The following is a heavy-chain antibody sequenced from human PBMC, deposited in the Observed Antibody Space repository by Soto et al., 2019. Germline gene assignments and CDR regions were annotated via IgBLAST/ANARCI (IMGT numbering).Heavy chain of an antibody. Sequence: EVQLLESGGGLVQPGGSLRLSCTVSGVTFSNYAMNWVRQAPGKGLEWVSSLSGSGGTTYYADSVKGRFTISRDNSKNTLYLLMNSLRAEDTALYYCAKQRADYGSGADTFYFDSWGQGALVTVSS. V-gene: IGHV3-23*01. J-gene: IGHJ4*02. D-gene: IGHD3-10*01. CDR3: AKQRADYGSGADTFYFDS. CDR1: GVTFSNYA. CDR2: LSGSGGTT.